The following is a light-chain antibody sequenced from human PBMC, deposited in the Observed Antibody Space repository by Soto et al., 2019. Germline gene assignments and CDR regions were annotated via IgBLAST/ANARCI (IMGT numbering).Light chain of an antibody. V-gene: IGLV2-23*01. J-gene: IGLJ3*02. CDR3: CSYAGPYTWV. CDR1: SSDVGGYNL. Sequence: QSALTQPASVSGSPGQSITIYCTGTSSDVGGYNLVSWYQHHPGKAPKGMIYEDSERPSGVSNRFSGSKSGNTASLTISGLQAEDEADYYCCSYAGPYTWVFGGGTKLTVL. CDR2: EDS.